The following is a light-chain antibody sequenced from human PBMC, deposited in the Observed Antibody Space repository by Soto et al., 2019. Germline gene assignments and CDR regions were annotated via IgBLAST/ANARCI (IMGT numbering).Light chain of an antibody. CDR2: GTS. V-gene: IGKV3-20*01. Sequence: EIVLTQSPGTLSLSPGERATLSCRASQSVSSSYLAWYQQKPGQAPRLLIYGTSSRATAIPDRFSGSGSGTDFTLTISRLEPEDFAGYYCQPYGSSSWTFGQGTKVEIK. CDR1: QSVSSSY. J-gene: IGKJ1*01. CDR3: QPYGSSSWT.